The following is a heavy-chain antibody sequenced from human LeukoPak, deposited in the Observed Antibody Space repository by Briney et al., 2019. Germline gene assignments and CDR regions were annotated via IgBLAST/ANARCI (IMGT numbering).Heavy chain of an antibody. V-gene: IGHV1-2*02. CDR1: GYTFTDYY. CDR2: TNPKNGGT. J-gene: IGHJ4*02. Sequence: ASVKVSCKASGYTFTDYYIYWVRQAPGQGLESMGWTNPKNGGTNYAQKFQGRDTMTSDTSISTAYMDLNSLKSDDTAVYYCARRVTAASGFDYWGQGTLVSVSS. CDR3: ARRVTAASGFDY. D-gene: IGHD6-13*01.